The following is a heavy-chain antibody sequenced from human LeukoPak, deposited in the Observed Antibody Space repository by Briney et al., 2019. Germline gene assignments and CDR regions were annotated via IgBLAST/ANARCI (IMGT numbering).Heavy chain of an antibody. J-gene: IGHJ4*02. CDR1: GGSVSSGSHY. CDR2: IYYTGST. CDR3: ARGSAMANDY. Sequence: SETLSLTCTVSGGSVSSGSHYWSWIRQPPGKGLEWIAYIYYTGSTNYNPSLKSRVTISVDTSKNQFSLKLSSVTAADTAVYYCARGSAMANDYWGQGTLVTVSS. V-gene: IGHV4-61*01. D-gene: IGHD5-18*01.